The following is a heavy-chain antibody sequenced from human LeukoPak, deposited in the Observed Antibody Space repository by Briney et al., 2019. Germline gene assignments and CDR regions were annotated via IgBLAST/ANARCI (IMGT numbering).Heavy chain of an antibody. D-gene: IGHD3-10*01. CDR2: INYSGST. CDR3: ARHGNYYGSGSYY. J-gene: IGHJ4*02. CDR1: GGSFSGYY. V-gene: IGHV4-34*01. Sequence: PWETLSLTCAVYGGSFSGYYWSWIRQPPGKGLEWIGEINYSGSTNYNPSLKSRVTISVDTSKNQFSLKLSSVTAADTAVYYCARHGNYYGSGSYYWGQGTLVTVSS.